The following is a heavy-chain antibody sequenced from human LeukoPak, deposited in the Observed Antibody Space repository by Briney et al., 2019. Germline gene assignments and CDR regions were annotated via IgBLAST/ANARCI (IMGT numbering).Heavy chain of an antibody. Sequence: SETLSLTCTVSGGSISSYYWSWIRQPPGKGLEWIGYIYYSGSTNYNPSLKSRVTISVDTSKNQFSLKLSSVTAADTAVYYCARMRWSYDSSGYYFDYWGQGTLVTVSS. D-gene: IGHD3-22*01. J-gene: IGHJ4*02. CDR2: IYYSGST. CDR1: GGSISSYY. V-gene: IGHV4-59*01. CDR3: ARMRWSYDSSGYYFDY.